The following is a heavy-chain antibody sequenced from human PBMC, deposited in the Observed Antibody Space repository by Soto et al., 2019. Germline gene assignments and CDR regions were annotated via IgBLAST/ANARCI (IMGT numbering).Heavy chain of an antibody. Sequence: GGSLRLSCAASGFTFSGSAMHWVRQASGKGLEWVGRIRSKANSYATAYAASVKGRFTISRDDSKNTAYLQMNSLKTEDTAVYYCTRHDSGSYYYYGMDVWGHGTTVTVSS. D-gene: IGHD1-26*01. CDR1: GFTFSGSA. CDR2: IRSKANSYAT. J-gene: IGHJ6*02. CDR3: TRHDSGSYYYYGMDV. V-gene: IGHV3-73*01.